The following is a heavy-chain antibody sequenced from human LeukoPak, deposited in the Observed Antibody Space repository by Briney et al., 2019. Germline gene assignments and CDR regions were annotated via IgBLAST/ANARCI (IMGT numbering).Heavy chain of an antibody. D-gene: IGHD3-3*01. Sequence: SETLSLTCAVYGGSFSGYYWSWIRQPPGKGLEWIGEINHSGSTNYNPSLKSRVTISADTSKNQFSLKLSSVTAADTAVYYCARDQREWLLYYFDYWGQGTLVTISS. CDR1: GGSFSGYY. CDR2: INHSGST. J-gene: IGHJ4*02. CDR3: ARDQREWLLYYFDY. V-gene: IGHV4-34*01.